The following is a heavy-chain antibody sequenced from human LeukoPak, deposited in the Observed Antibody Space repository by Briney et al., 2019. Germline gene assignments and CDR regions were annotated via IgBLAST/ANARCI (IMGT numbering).Heavy chain of an antibody. D-gene: IGHD6-13*01. J-gene: IGHJ5*02. CDR2: INQDGTEK. Sequence: PGGSLRLSCAASGFTFSNSWMSWVRQTPGKGLEWVANINQDGTEKYSVDSVKGRFTISRDNANNSLYLQMNSLRAEDTAVYYCAKSVAAAGRGWFDPWGQGTLVTVSS. V-gene: IGHV3-7*03. CDR3: AKSVAAAGRGWFDP. CDR1: GFTFSNSW.